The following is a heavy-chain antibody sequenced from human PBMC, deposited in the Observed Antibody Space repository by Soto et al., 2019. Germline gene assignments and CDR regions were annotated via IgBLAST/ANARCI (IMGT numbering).Heavy chain of an antibody. J-gene: IGHJ4*02. CDR3: ARARAFGIAVLDY. CDR1: GFTFSSYG. V-gene: IGHV3-33*01. Sequence: QVQLVESGGGVVQPGRSLRLSCAASGFTFSSYGVHWVRQSPGKGLEWVAVIWYDGSNKYYADSVKGRFTISRDNSKNTLYLQMNSLRAEDTAVYYCARARAFGIAVLDYWGQGTLVTVSS. D-gene: IGHD6-19*01. CDR2: IWYDGSNK.